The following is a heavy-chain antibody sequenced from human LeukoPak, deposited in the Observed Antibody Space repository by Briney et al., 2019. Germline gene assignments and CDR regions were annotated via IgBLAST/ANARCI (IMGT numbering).Heavy chain of an antibody. J-gene: IGHJ6*03. D-gene: IGHD2-2*01. Sequence: ASVKVSCKASGYTFTGYYMHWVRQAPGQGLEWMGWINPNNGGTNYVQKFQGRVTMTRDTSISTAYMELSRLGSDDTAVYYCARDSESWYQLPTALHYYYYMDVWGKGTTVTVSS. V-gene: IGHV1-2*02. CDR2: INPNNGGT. CDR3: ARDSESWYQLPTALHYYYYMDV. CDR1: GYTFTGYY.